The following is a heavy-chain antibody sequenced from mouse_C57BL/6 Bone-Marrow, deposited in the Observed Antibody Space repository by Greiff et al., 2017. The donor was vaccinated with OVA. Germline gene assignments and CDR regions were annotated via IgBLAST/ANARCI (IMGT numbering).Heavy chain of an antibody. CDR2: INPSNGGT. CDR1: GYTFTSYW. Sequence: QVQLQQPGTELVKPGASVKLSCKASGYTFTSYWMHWVKQRPGQGLEWIGNINPSNGGTNYNEKFKSKATLTVDKSSSTAYMQLRSLTSEDSAVYYCAVDSAGYGFMDYWGQGTSVTVSS. CDR3: AVDSAGYGFMDY. V-gene: IGHV1-53*01. J-gene: IGHJ4*01. D-gene: IGHD3-2*02.